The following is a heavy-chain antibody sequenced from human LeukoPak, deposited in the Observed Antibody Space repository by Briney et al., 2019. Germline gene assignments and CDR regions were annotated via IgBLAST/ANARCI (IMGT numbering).Heavy chain of an antibody. CDR3: ASQYFRGYSGYDDAFDI. D-gene: IGHD5-12*01. Sequence: GASVKVSCKASGYTFTSYGISWVRQAPGQGIEWMGWISAYNGNTNYAQKLQGRVTMTTDTSTSTAYMELRSLRSDDTAVYYCASQYFRGYSGYDDAFDIWGQGTMVTVSS. J-gene: IGHJ3*02. V-gene: IGHV1-18*01. CDR1: GYTFTSYG. CDR2: ISAYNGNT.